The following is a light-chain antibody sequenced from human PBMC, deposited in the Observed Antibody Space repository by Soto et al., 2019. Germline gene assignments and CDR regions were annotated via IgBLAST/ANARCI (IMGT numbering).Light chain of an antibody. V-gene: IGKV3-15*01. CDR2: GAS. Sequence: DIVMTQSPAPLSVSPGESATLSCMASQSVSSNLAWHQQKPGQSPRLIMSGASRRATGVPDRFSGSGSGTDFTLTISRLEPEDFAVYYCQHYDSYSWTFGQGTKVDIK. CDR3: QHYDSYSWT. CDR1: QSVSSN. J-gene: IGKJ1*01.